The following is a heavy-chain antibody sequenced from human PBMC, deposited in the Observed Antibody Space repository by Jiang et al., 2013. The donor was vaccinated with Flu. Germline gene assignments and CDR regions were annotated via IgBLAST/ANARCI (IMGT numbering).Heavy chain of an antibody. CDR2: ISPSGTST. Sequence: VQLLESGGGPAQPGGSLRVSCAASGFSFSNYAMSWVRQAPGKGLEWVSAISPSGTSTYYADSVLGRVTISRDNSKNVLYLQLSSLRAEDTAVHYCARDVGDPRSPRNDAFDMWGQGTMVTVSS. V-gene: IGHV3-23*01. CDR1: GFSFSNYA. J-gene: IGHJ3*02. CDR3: ARDVGDPRSPRNDAFDM. D-gene: IGHD3-16*01.